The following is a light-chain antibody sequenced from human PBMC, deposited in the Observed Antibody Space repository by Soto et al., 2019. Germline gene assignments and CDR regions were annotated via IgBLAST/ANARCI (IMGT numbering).Light chain of an antibody. V-gene: IGLV1-44*01. CDR2: TTS. Sequence: QSVVTQPPSVSGTPGQGVIISCSNVGRHEVSWYQQVPGMAPKLLIHTTSQRPSGVPDRLSGSKSGTSASMAISGLQSEDEADYYCAAWDDSLNAWVFGGGTKLTVL. CDR3: AAWDDSLNAWV. J-gene: IGLJ3*02. CDR1: NVGRHE.